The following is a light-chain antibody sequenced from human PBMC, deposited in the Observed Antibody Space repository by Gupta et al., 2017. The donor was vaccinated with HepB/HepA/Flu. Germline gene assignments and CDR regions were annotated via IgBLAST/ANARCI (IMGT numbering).Light chain of an antibody. V-gene: IGLV2-14*01. CDR3: SSYTSAKTYV. Sequence: SALTQPASVSGSPGQSLTISCTGNSSDVGAYKFVSWYQQHPGKAPKVMIYDVTNRPSGVSNRFSGSKSGNTASLTISGLQAEDEAEYYCSSYTSAKTYVFGTGTKVTVL. CDR2: DVT. J-gene: IGLJ1*01. CDR1: SSDVGAYKF.